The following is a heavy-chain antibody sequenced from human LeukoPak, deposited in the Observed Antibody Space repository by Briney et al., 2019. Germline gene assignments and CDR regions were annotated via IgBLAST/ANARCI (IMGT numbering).Heavy chain of an antibody. CDR2: INPNSGGT. CDR1: GYTFTGYY. J-gene: IGHJ4*02. D-gene: IGHD1-7*01. V-gene: IGHV1-2*02. Sequence: ASVKVSCKASGYTFTGYYMHWVRQAPGQGLEWMGWINPNSGGTNYAQKVQGRVTMTRDTSISTAYMELSRLRSDDTAVYYCPRDEAGTTFDYWGQGTLVTVSS. CDR3: PRDEAGTTFDY.